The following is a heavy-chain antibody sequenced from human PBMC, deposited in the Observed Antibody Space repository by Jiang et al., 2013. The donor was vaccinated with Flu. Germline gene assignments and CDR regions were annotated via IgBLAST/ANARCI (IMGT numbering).Heavy chain of an antibody. Sequence: RSLRLSCAASGFTFSSYGMHWVRQAPGKGLEWVAVISYDGSNKYYADSVKGRFTISRDNAKNSLYLQMNSLRAEDTAVYYCARGGDWGYCSDGNCPYFDYWGQGILVTVSS. CDR1: GFTFSSYG. CDR3: ARGGDWGYCSDGNCPYFDY. J-gene: IGHJ4*02. V-gene: IGHV3-30*03. D-gene: IGHD2-15*01. CDR2: ISYDGSNK.